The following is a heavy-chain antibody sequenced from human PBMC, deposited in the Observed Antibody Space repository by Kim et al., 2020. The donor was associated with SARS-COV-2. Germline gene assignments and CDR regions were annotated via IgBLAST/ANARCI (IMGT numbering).Heavy chain of an antibody. V-gene: IGHV3-9*01. CDR3: AKDPPDYYESSGYPYYFDS. CDR2: ISWNTGSI. D-gene: IGHD3-22*01. CDR1: GFTFGGYS. Sequence: GGSLRLSCAASGFTFGGYSMHWVRQAPGKGLEWVSGISWNTGSICYADSVKGRFTISRDNAKNSLYLQMNSLRAEDTALYYCAKDPPDYYESSGYPYYFDSWGQGTLGTVSS. J-gene: IGHJ4*02.